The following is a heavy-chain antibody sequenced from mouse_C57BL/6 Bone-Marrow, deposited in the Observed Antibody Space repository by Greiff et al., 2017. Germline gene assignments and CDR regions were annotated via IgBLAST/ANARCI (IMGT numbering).Heavy chain of an antibody. CDR3: ARGRGGYFDY. CDR2: IDPSDSYT. J-gene: IGHJ2*01. V-gene: IGHV1-69*01. Sequence: VKLQQPGAELVMPGASVTLSCKASGYTFTSYWMHWVKQRPGQGLEWIGEIDPSDSYTNYNQKFKGKSTLTVDKSSSTAYMQLSSLTSEDSAVYYCARGRGGYFDYWGRGTTLTVSA. CDR1: GYTFTSYW.